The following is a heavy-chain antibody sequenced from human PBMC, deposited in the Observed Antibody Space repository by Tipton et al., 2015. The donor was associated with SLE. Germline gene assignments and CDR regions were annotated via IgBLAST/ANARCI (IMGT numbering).Heavy chain of an antibody. J-gene: IGHJ5*02. CDR1: GFTFSAYG. CDR3: AKDQGPGRNWFDP. Sequence: SLRLSCAASGFTFSAYGMHWVRQAPGEGLEWVAFIRSDVTSKYYADSVKGRFTISRDNSKNTLYLQMNSLRAEDTAVYYCAKDQGPGRNWFDPWGQGILVTVSS. D-gene: IGHD3-10*01. CDR2: IRSDVTSK. V-gene: IGHV3-30*02.